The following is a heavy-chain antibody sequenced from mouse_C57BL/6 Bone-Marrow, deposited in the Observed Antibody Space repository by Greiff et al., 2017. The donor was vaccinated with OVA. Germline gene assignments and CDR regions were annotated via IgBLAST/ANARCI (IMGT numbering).Heavy chain of an antibody. V-gene: IGHV1-15*01. J-gene: IGHJ3*01. Sequence: QVQLKESGAELVRPGASVTLSCKASGYTFTDYEMHWVKQTPVHGLEWIGAIDPETGGTAYNQKFKGKAILTADKSSSTAYMELRSLTSEDSAVYYCTRRCVGYGLFAYWGQGTLVTVSA. CDR2: IDPETGGT. CDR1: GYTFTDYE. CDR3: TRRCVGYGLFAY. D-gene: IGHD2-10*02.